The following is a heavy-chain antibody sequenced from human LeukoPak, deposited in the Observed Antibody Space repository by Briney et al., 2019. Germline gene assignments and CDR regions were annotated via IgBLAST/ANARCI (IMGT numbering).Heavy chain of an antibody. J-gene: IGHJ5*02. CDR1: GGSFSGYY. CDR3: ARHAPYGSGSYYNRNWFDP. V-gene: IGHV4-34*01. D-gene: IGHD3-10*01. CDR2: INHSGST. Sequence: SETLSLTCAVYGGSFSGYYWSWIRQPPGKGLEWIGEINHSGSTNYIPSLKSRVTISVDTSKNQFSLKLSSVTAADTAVYYCARHAPYGSGSYYNRNWFDPWGQGTLVTVSS.